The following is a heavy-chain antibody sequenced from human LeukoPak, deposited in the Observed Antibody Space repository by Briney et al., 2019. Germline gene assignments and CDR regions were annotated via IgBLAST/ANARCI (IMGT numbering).Heavy chain of an antibody. CDR3: ARLSYYDSSGSYYYGMDV. D-gene: IGHD3-22*01. CDR1: GYTSTSYG. J-gene: IGHJ6*02. CDR2: ISAYNGNT. Sequence: ASVKVSCKASGYTSTSYGISWVRQAPGQGLEWMGWISAYNGNTNYAQKLQGRVTMTTDTSTSTAYMELRSLRSDDTAVYYCARLSYYDSSGSYYYGMDVWGQGTTVTVSS. V-gene: IGHV1-18*01.